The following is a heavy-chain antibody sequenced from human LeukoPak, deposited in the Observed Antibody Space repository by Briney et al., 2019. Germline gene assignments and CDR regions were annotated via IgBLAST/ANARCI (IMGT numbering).Heavy chain of an antibody. D-gene: IGHD2-2*01. CDR3: ASNTLPAAITYYYYYYMDV. J-gene: IGHJ6*03. CDR1: GGTFSSYA. V-gene: IGHV1-69*05. Sequence: SVKVSCKASGGTFSSYAISWVRQAPGQGLEWMGGIIPIFGTANYAQKFQGRVTITTDESTSTAYMELSSLRSEDTAVYYCASNTLPAAITYYYYYYMDVWGKGTTVTVSS. CDR2: IIPIFGTA.